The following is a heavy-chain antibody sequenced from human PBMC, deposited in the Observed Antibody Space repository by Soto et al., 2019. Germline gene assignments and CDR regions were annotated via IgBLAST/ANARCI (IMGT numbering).Heavy chain of an antibody. V-gene: IGHV1-69*06. J-gene: IGHJ4*02. Sequence: QVQLVQSGAEVKKPGSSVKVSCKASGGTFSSYAISWVRQAPGQGLEWMGGIIPIFGTANYAQKFQGRVTITADKSTSTAYMELSSLRSEDTAVYYCARDRGYCSSTSCHHFDYWGQGTLVTVSS. CDR3: ARDRGYCSSTSCHHFDY. CDR1: GGTFSSYA. D-gene: IGHD2-2*01. CDR2: IIPIFGTA.